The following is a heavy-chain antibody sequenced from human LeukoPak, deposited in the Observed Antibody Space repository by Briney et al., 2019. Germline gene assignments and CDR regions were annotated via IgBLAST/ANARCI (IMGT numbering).Heavy chain of an antibody. V-gene: IGHV3-74*01. D-gene: IGHD3-3*01. CDR3: AILSFGAFDI. CDR2: ITSDGSRI. CDR1: GFTFSSDG. Sequence: GGSLRLSCAASGFTFSSDGMHWVRQVPGKGLVWVSRITSDGSRINYADSVKGRFTISRDNAKNSLYLQMNSLRAEDTAVYYCAILSFGAFDIWGQGTMVTVSS. J-gene: IGHJ3*02.